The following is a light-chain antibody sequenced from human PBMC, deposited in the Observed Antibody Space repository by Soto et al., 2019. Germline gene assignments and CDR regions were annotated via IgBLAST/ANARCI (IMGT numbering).Light chain of an antibody. CDR3: QQYNDNWT. Sequence: DIQMTQSPSTLSASVGDRVTITCRASQSISSWLAWYQQKPGTAPKLLIYKASTLQSGVPSRFSASGSGTEFTLTISSLQPDDSATYYCQQYNDNWTFGQGTKVDIK. CDR2: KAS. J-gene: IGKJ1*01. CDR1: QSISSW. V-gene: IGKV1-5*03.